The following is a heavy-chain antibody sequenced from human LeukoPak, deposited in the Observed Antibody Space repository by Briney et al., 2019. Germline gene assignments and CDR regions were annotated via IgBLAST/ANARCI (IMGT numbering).Heavy chain of an antibody. CDR1: GYTFTSYG. J-gene: IGHJ6*03. CDR2: ISAYNGNT. Sequence: ASVKVSCKASGYTFTSYGISWVRQAPGQGLEWMGWISAYNGNTNYAQKLQGRVTMTTDTSTSTAYMELRSLRSDDTAVYYCAGAYGDYDLDYYYYYYMDVWGKGTTVTVSS. V-gene: IGHV1-18*01. D-gene: IGHD4-17*01. CDR3: AGAYGDYDLDYYYYYYMDV.